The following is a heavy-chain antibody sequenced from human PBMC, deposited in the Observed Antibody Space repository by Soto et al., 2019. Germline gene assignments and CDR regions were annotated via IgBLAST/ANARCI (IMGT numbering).Heavy chain of an antibody. Sequence: GGSLRLSCAASGFKFSGYDMTWIRQAPGKGLEWGSYINSRGSHIYYADSVKGRFTISRDNAKDSLYLRLNSLRVEDAAVYYCARARPDIVKVVGATPGYYCMHVWGQGTTLTLSS. J-gene: IGHJ6*02. CDR1: GFKFSGYD. V-gene: IGHV3-11*01. CDR3: ARARPDIVKVVGATPGYYCMHV. D-gene: IGHD1-26*01. CDR2: INSRGSHI.